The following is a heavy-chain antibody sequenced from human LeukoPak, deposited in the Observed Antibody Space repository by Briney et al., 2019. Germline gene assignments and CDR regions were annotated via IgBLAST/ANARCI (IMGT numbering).Heavy chain of an antibody. V-gene: IGHV3-33*06. CDR1: GFTFSSYG. CDR3: AKVGYSSSPDY. CDR2: IWYDGSNK. Sequence: GRSLRLSCAASGFTFSSYGMHWVRQAPGKGLEWVAVIWYDGSNKYYADSVKGRFTISRDNYKNTLYLQMNSLRAEDTAVYYCAKVGYSSSPDYWGQGTLVTVSS. J-gene: IGHJ4*02. D-gene: IGHD6-19*01.